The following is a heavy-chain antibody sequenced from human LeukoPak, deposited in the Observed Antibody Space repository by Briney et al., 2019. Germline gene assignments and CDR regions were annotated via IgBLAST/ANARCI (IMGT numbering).Heavy chain of an antibody. V-gene: IGHV3-13*01. CDR1: GFTFSSYD. CDR3: ARSPSADYNYGMDV. Sequence: GGSLRLSCAASGFTFSSYDMHWVRQATGKGLEWVSAIGTAGDTYYPGSVKGRFTISRENAKNSLYLPMNSLRAGDRAVYYCARSPSADYNYGMDVWGQGTTVTVSS. J-gene: IGHJ6*02. CDR2: IGTAGDT.